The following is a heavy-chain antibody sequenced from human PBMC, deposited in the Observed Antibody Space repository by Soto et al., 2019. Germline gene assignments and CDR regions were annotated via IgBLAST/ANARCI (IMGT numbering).Heavy chain of an antibody. J-gene: IGHJ6*02. CDR1: GYTFTSYD. Sequence: QVQLVQSGAEVKKPGASVKVSCKASGYTFTSYDINWVRQAPGQGLEWMGWINPDSDSGNTGYAPKFQGSVTMTRDTSINTAYMELRSLRSEDTAIYYCARTSSWYNSYSGMDAWGQGTTVIVSS. V-gene: IGHV1-8*01. D-gene: IGHD6-13*01. CDR2: INPDSDSGNT. CDR3: ARTSSWYNSYSGMDA.